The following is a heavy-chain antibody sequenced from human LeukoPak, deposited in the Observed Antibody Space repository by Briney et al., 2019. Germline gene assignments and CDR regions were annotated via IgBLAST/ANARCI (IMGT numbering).Heavy chain of an antibody. D-gene: IGHD3-22*01. CDR1: GGSISSYY. CDR3: ARQVRDSSPGLYFDY. Sequence: SETLSLTCTVSGGSISSYYWSWIRQPPGKGLEWIGSIYYSGSTYYNPSLKSRVTISVDTSKNQFSLKLSSVTAADTAVYYCARQVRDSSPGLYFDYWGQGTLVTVSS. V-gene: IGHV4-39*01. CDR2: IYYSGST. J-gene: IGHJ4*02.